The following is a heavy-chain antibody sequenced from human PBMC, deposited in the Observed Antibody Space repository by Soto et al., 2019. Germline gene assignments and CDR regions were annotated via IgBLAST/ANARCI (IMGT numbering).Heavy chain of an antibody. CDR1: DGSISSGGYS. CDR2: IYHTGRT. CDR3: ARDRILIKWGGLTYYYGVDV. D-gene: IGHD3-16*01. Sequence: QLQLQESGSGLVKPSQTLSLTCAVSDGSISSGGYSWSWIRQPPGKGLEWLGNIYHTGRTNYNPSLKSRLAFSVERSKNQFSLNLSSVTAAETAVYFCARDRILIKWGGLTYYYGVDVWGQGTTVIVSS. J-gene: IGHJ6*01. V-gene: IGHV4-30-2*01.